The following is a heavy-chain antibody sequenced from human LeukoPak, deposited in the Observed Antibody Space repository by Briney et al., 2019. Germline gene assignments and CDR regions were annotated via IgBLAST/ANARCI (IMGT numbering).Heavy chain of an antibody. V-gene: IGHV3-21*01. D-gene: IGHD3-16*02. CDR3: ARDRGGIGYYMDV. Sequence: PGGSVRLSCAACGCTFSSYSMNWVRQAAGKGLEGVSSISSSSSNMYYADSVKGRFTISGDNAKNSFYLQMNSLRAEDTALYYCARDRGGIGYYMDVWGKGTTVTVSS. CDR2: ISSSSSNM. CDR1: GCTFSSYS. J-gene: IGHJ6*03.